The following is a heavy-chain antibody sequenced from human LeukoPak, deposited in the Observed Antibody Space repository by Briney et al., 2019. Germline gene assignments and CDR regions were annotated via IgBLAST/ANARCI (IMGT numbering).Heavy chain of an antibody. J-gene: IGHJ3*02. D-gene: IGHD1-1*01. V-gene: IGHV3-74*01. Sequence: GGSLRLFCAVSVFTLSSYWMYWVRDAPGKGLVCVSRIKCDGSSTSHADSVEGRCYISRDNAKNALYLQMNSLRGEDTAVYYCARSPGEGDGFDIWAQGTMDSVSS. CDR1: VFTLSSYW. CDR3: ARSPGEGDGFDI. CDR2: IKCDGSST.